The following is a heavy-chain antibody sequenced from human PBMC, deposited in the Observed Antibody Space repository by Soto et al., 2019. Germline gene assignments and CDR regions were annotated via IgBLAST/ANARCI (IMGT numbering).Heavy chain of an antibody. CDR3: AADRTSGSSVGGY. D-gene: IGHD1-26*01. CDR1: GFTFTSSA. J-gene: IGHJ4*02. Sequence: SVKISCKASGFTFTSSAVQWARQARGQRLEWIGWIVVGSGNTNYAQKFQERVTITRDMSTSTTYMELSSLRSEDTAVYYCAADRTSGSSVGGYWGQGTLVTVSS. CDR2: IVVGSGNT. V-gene: IGHV1-58*01.